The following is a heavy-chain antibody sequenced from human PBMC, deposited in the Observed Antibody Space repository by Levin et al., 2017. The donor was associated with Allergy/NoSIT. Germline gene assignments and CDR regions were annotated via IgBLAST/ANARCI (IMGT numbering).Heavy chain of an antibody. J-gene: IGHJ4*02. CDR2: INHSGST. CDR3: TSSRELLFGS. Sequence: PSETLSLTCAVYGGSFSAYYWSWIRQPPGKGLEWIGEINHSGSTNYNPSLKSRVTISVDTSKNQFSLKLSSVTAADTAVYYGTSSRELLFGSWGQGTLVTVSS. V-gene: IGHV4-34*01. D-gene: IGHD1-26*01. CDR1: GGSFSAYY.